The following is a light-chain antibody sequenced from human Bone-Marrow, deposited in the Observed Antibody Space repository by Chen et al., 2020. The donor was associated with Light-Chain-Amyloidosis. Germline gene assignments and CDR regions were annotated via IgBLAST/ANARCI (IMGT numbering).Light chain of an antibody. CDR1: TSNIGAGFG. CDR3: QSYDSSLSGVV. V-gene: IGLV1-40*01. J-gene: IGLJ2*01. Sequence: QSVLTQPPSVSGAPGQSVTISCTGSTSNIGAGFGINWYQQLPGIAPQLLISGNNNRPSGVPDRFSGSKSGTSASLAITRLQSEDEGDYYCQSYDSSLSGVVFGGGTKLTVL. CDR2: GNN.